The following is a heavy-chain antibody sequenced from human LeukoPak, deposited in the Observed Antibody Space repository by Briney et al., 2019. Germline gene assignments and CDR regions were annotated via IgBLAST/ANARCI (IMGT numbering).Heavy chain of an antibody. J-gene: IGHJ6*03. D-gene: IGHD3-10*01. CDR3: AKDGEAEFTYYYGSGSRSNYYYMDV. CDR2: IREDGTEK. Sequence: GGSLRLSCTASGFTFSGAWMTWVRQAPGKGLEWVANIREDGTEKNYVDSVKGRFIISRDNAKNSLYLQMNSLGAEDTAVYYCAKDGEAEFTYYYGSGSRSNYYYMDVWGKGTTVTISS. CDR1: GFTFSGAW. V-gene: IGHV3-7*01.